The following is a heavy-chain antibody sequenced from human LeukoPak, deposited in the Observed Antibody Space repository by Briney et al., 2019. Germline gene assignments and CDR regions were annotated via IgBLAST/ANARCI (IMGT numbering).Heavy chain of an antibody. Sequence: GGSLRLSCAASGFTVSGNYMSWVRQAPGKGMEWVCIIYSGGSTYYADSVKGRFTISRDNSKNTLYLQMNSLRAEDTAGYWWARFGNSAYDYWGQGTLVTVSS. D-gene: IGHD2/OR15-2a*01. J-gene: IGHJ4*02. CDR1: GFTVSGNY. CDR2: IYSGGST. V-gene: IGHV3-53*01. CDR3: ARFGNSAYDY.